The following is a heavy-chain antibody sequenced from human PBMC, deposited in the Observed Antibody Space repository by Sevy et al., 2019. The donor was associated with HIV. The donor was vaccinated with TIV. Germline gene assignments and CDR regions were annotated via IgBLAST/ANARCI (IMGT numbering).Heavy chain of an antibody. V-gene: IGHV4-4*02. J-gene: IGHJ3*02. D-gene: IGHD6-25*01. CDR3: VRAKFGSVLGDALDI. CDR2: IHHTGST. Sequence: SDTLSLTCAVSGASITISTWWGWVRQPPGKGLEWIGEIHHTGSTNSNPSLKTRVTLSVDKSKNQFSLNLNSVTAADTAVYYCVRAKFGSVLGDALDIWGQGTMVTVSS. CDR1: GASITISTW.